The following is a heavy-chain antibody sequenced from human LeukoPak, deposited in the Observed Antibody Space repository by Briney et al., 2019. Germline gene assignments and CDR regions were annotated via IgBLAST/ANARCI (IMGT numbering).Heavy chain of an antibody. Sequence: SETLSLTCTVSGGSISSRSDYWGWIRQPPGKGLEWIVSVYYSGSTYYNPSLKSRVTISVDTSKNQFSLKLSSVTAADTAVYYCARDRHYDSSSRYYYYMDVWGKGTTVTVSS. CDR1: GGSISSRSDY. CDR3: ARDRHYDSSSRYYYYMDV. CDR2: VYYSGST. J-gene: IGHJ6*03. V-gene: IGHV4-39*07. D-gene: IGHD3-22*01.